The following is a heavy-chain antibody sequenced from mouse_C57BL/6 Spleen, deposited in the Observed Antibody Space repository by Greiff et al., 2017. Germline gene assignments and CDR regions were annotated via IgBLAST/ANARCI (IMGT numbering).Heavy chain of an antibody. CDR1: GYTFTDYY. CDR2: INPNNGDT. J-gene: IGHJ1*03. D-gene: IGHD1-1*01. Sequence: VQLQQSGPELVKPGASVKISCKASGYTFTDYYMNWVKQSHGKSLEWIGDINPNNGDTSYNQKFKGKATLTVDKSSSTAYMELRSLTSEDAAGYYWAREIYYDGSSDVEYFDGWGTGTTVTVSS. CDR3: AREIYYDGSSDVEYFDG. V-gene: IGHV1-26*01.